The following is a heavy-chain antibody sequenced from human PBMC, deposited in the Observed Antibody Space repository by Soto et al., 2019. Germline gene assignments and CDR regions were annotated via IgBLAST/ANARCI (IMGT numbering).Heavy chain of an antibody. J-gene: IGHJ6*03. V-gene: IGHV3-64*01. Sequence: GGSLRLSCAASEFTFSNYEMHWVRQAPGKGLEYVSGISNNGAHTDYAKSVKGRFTISRDNSENQFSLKLSSVTAADTAVYYCARVQAGYVDFWSGPNYYYYMDVWGKGTTVTVSS. D-gene: IGHD3-3*01. CDR3: ARVQAGYVDFWSGPNYYYYMDV. CDR1: EFTFSNYE. CDR2: ISNNGAHT.